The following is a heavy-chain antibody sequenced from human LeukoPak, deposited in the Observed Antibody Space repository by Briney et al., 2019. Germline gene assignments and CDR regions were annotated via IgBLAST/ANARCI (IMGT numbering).Heavy chain of an antibody. CDR3: TRYGAVAGFVYDY. CDR1: GLIVSSNN. CDR2: IYSGGNT. V-gene: IGHV3-66*01. J-gene: IGHJ4*02. D-gene: IGHD6-19*01. Sequence: PGGSLRLSCEASGLIVSSNNMNWVRQAPGKGLEWVSLIYSGGNTYYADSVKGRFTSSRDNSKNTVYVQMNSLRAEDTAVYSCTRYGAVAGFVYDYWGQGTLVTVST.